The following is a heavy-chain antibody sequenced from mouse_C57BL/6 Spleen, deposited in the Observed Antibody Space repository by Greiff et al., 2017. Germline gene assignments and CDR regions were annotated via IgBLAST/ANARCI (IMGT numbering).Heavy chain of an antibody. Sequence: QVQLQQPGAELVKPGASVKVSCKASGYTFTSYWMHWVKQRPGQGLEWIGRIHPSDSDTNSNQKFKGKATLTVDKSSSTAYMQLSSLTSEDSAVYYCAMEDYDDGTGYYAMDYWGQGTSVTVSS. CDR1: GYTFTSYW. CDR3: AMEDYDDGTGYYAMDY. V-gene: IGHV1-74*01. D-gene: IGHD2-4*01. J-gene: IGHJ4*01. CDR2: IHPSDSDT.